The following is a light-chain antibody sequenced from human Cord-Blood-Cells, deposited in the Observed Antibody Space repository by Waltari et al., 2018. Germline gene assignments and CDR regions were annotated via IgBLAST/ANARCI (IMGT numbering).Light chain of an antibody. Sequence: DIVRAQCPQSRGVFGGERATINVKASKSVLYSSNNKNYLAWYQQKPGQPPKLLIYWASTRESGVPDRFSGSGSGTDFTLTISSLQAEDVAVYYCQQYYSTPRTFGQGTKVEIK. CDR2: WAS. CDR1: KSVLYSSNNKNY. V-gene: IGKV4-1*01. CDR3: QQYYSTPRT. J-gene: IGKJ1*01.